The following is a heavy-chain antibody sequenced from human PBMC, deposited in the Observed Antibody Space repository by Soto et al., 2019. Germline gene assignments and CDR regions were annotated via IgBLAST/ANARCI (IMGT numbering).Heavy chain of an antibody. J-gene: IGHJ3*02. Sequence: QGQLVQSVGEVKKPGASLKVSCKASGYNFILHGISWVRQAAGQGLEWMGWISAYNGNTNYAQNFQDRVTMTTDPSTSTVNMELRSLRSDDTAVYYCARVWYVGHSGAFDIWGQGTKVTVSS. D-gene: IGHD2-15*01. V-gene: IGHV1-18*01. CDR3: ARVWYVGHSGAFDI. CDR2: ISAYNGNT. CDR1: GYNFILHG.